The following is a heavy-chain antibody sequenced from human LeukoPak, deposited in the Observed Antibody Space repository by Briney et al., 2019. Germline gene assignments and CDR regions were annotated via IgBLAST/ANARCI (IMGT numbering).Heavy chain of an antibody. CDR3: ATTGYSNRNY. CDR1: GFTFSSFA. CDR2: ISGRDGST. D-gene: IGHD6-13*01. V-gene: IGHV3-23*01. Sequence: GGSLRLSCAASGFTFSSFAMGWVRQAPGKGLQWVSSISGRDGSTYYAASVKGRFTISRNNSKNTLYLQMNSLRDEDTAVYYCATTGYSNRNYWGQGTLVTVSS. J-gene: IGHJ4*02.